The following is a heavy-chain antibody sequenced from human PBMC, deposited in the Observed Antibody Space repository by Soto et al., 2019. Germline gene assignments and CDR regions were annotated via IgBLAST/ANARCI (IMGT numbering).Heavy chain of an antibody. Sequence: SQTLSLTCALSGDSVSRNSAAWNWLRQSPSRGLEWRGRTYYRSKWYNDYAVTVKSRITINPDKSKNQFSLQLNSVTPEDTAVYYCARGIVATVYFDYWGQGTLVTVSS. V-gene: IGHV6-1*01. J-gene: IGHJ4*02. CDR2: TYYRSKWYN. D-gene: IGHD5-12*01. CDR1: GDSVSRNSAA. CDR3: ARGIVATVYFDY.